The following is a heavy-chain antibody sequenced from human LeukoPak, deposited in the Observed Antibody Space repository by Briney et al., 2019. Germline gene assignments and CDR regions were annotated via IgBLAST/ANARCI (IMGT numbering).Heavy chain of an antibody. CDR3: ARDSAYYDSSGDPYNWFDP. CDR2: IYTSGST. V-gene: IGHV4-61*02. J-gene: IGHJ5*02. CDR1: GGSISSGSYY. Sequence: PSETLSLTCTVSGGSISSGSYYWRWLRQPAGTGLEWIGRIYTSGSTNYNPSLKSRVTISVDTSKNQFSLKLSSVTAADTAVYYCARDSAYYDSSGDPYNWFDPWGQGTLVTVPS. D-gene: IGHD3-22*01.